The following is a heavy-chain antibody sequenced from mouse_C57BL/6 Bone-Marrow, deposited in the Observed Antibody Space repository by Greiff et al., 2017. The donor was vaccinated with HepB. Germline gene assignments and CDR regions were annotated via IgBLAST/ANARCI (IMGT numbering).Heavy chain of an antibody. CDR1: GFTFSNYW. Sequence: DVKLVESGGGLVQPGGSMILSCVASGFTFSNYWMNWVRQSPEKGLEWVAQIRLESDNYATLYAESVNGRFTISRDDSKTRVYLQMNNLRAEDTGIYYCTDPSWFAYWGQGTLVTVSA. J-gene: IGHJ3*01. CDR2: IRLESDNYAT. CDR3: TDPSWFAY. V-gene: IGHV6-3*01.